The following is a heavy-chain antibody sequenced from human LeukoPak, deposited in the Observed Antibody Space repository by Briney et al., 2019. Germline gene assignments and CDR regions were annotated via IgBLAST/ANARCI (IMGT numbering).Heavy chain of an antibody. D-gene: IGHD3-3*01. J-gene: IGHJ4*02. V-gene: IGHV4-34*01. Sequence: PSETLSLTCAVYGGSFSGYYWSWIRQPPGKGLEWIGEINHSGSTNYNPSLKSRVTISVDTSKNQFSLKLSSVTAADTAVYYCASTNYDFWSGYEGYYFDYWGQGTLVTVSS. CDR2: INHSGST. CDR1: GGSFSGYY. CDR3: ASTNYDFWSGYEGYYFDY.